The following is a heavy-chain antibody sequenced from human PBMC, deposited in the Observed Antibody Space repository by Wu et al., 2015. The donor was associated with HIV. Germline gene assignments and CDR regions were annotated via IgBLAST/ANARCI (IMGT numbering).Heavy chain of an antibody. D-gene: IGHD6-13*01. V-gene: IGHV1-69*13. CDR2: IIPIFGTA. J-gene: IGHJ3*02. CDR3: AREQAAAGTRLDAFDY. CDR1: GGTFSSYA. Sequence: QVQLVQSGAEVKKPGSSVKVSCKASGGTFSSYAISWVRQAPGQGLEWMGRIIPIFGTANYAQKFQGRVTITADESTSTAYMELSSLRSEDTAVYYCAREQAAAGTRLDAFDYLGPRDKWSPSLQ.